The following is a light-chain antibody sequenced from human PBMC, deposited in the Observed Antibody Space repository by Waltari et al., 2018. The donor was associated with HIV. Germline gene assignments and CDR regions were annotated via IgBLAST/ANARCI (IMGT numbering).Light chain of an antibody. J-gene: IGLJ2*01. CDR1: SSKIRARYG. V-gene: IGLV1-40*01. CDR3: QSFDSSLTTSGVI. Sequence: QSFLAQPPSGSWAPGPGGNISCTGGSSKIRARYGVPREQQLPGTAPKLLIYANINRPSGVPDRFSGSKSGSSASLAITGLQAEDEAHYYCQSFDSSLTTSGVIFGGGTKLTVL. CDR2: ANI.